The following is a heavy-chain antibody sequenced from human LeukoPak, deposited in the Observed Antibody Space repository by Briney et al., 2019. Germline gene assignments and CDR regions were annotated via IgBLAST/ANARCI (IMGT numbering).Heavy chain of an antibody. CDR2: TSSSSSYI. J-gene: IGHJ4*02. Sequence: GGSLRLSCAASGFTFSSYSMNWVRQAPGKGLEWVSSTSSSSSYIYYADSVKGRFTISRDNAKNSLYLQMNSLRAEDTAVYYCARDSVRDYYGSGSIGYWGQGTLVTVSS. CDR1: GFTFSSYS. V-gene: IGHV3-21*01. D-gene: IGHD3-10*01. CDR3: ARDSVRDYYGSGSIGY.